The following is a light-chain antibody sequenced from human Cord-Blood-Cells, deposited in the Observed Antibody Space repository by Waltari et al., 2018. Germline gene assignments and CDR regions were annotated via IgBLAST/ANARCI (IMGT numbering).Light chain of an antibody. Sequence: QSVLPQPASVSGSPGQSISISCTGTSSDVGGYYYVSWSQQHPGKAPKLMIYEVSNRPSWVSKRFSGSKSGNTASLTISGLQAEDEADYYCSSYTSSSTLVFGGGTKLTVL. CDR3: SSYTSSSTLV. CDR2: EVS. V-gene: IGLV2-14*01. CDR1: SSDVGGYYY. J-gene: IGLJ3*02.